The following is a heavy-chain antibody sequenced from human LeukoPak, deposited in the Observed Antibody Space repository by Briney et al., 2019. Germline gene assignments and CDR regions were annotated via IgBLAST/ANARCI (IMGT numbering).Heavy chain of an antibody. J-gene: IGHJ4*02. D-gene: IGHD1-26*01. Sequence: GGSLRLSCAASGFRFSDYSMNWVRQAPGKGLEWVSYISSSNNIYYADSVKGRFTISRDNAKNSLWLQMNSLRAEDTAVYYCAKDSRSGSYRIFDYWGQGTLVTVSS. V-gene: IGHV3-48*01. CDR2: ISSSNNI. CDR3: AKDSRSGSYRIFDY. CDR1: GFRFSDYS.